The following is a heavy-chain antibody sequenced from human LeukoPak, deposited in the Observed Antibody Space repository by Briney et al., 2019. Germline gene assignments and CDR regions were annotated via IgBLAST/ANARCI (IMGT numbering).Heavy chain of an antibody. J-gene: IGHJ4*02. Sequence: SETLSLTCTVSGGSISSSSYYWGWIRQPPGKGLEWIGSMYNGGSTYYNPSLKSRVTISIDMSKNQFSLKLSSVTAADTAVYYCARHIREYRSGWYGFGCWGQGTLVTVSS. V-gene: IGHV4-39*01. D-gene: IGHD6-19*01. CDR3: ARHIREYRSGWYGFGC. CDR2: MYNGGST. CDR1: GGSISSSSYY.